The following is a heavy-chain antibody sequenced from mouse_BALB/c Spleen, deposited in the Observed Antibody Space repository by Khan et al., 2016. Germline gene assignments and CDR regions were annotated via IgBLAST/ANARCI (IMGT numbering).Heavy chain of an antibody. CDR2: ISYSGST. Sequence: EVQLQESGPGLVKPSQSLSLTCTVTGYSITSDYAWNWIRQFPGNKLEWMGYISYSGSTSYNPSLKSRISITRDTSKNQFFLQLNSVTTEDTATYYCARDYGSYYAMDYWGQGTSVTVSS. J-gene: IGHJ4*01. CDR3: ARDYGSYYAMDY. D-gene: IGHD2-1*01. CDR1: GYSITSDYA. V-gene: IGHV3-2*02.